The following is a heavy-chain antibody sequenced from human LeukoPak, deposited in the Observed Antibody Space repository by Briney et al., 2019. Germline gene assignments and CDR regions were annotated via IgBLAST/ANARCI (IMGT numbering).Heavy chain of an antibody. CDR2: IYPGDSDT. Sequence: GESLKISCKGSGYSFTSYWIGWVRQMPGKGLEWMGIIYPGDSDTRYSPSFQGQVTISADKSISTAYLQWSSLKASDTAMYYCARRVRGVIVEYYFDYWGQGTLVTVSS. V-gene: IGHV5-51*01. J-gene: IGHJ4*02. CDR3: ARRVRGVIVEYYFDY. CDR1: GYSFTSYW. D-gene: IGHD3-10*01.